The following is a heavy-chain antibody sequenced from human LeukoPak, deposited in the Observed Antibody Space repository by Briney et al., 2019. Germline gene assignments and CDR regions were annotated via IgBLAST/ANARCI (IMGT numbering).Heavy chain of an antibody. V-gene: IGHV7-4-1*02. J-gene: IGHJ4*02. Sequence: ASVTVSFKASGYIFTNYVLHWVRQAPGRGLEWMGWINTNTGNPTYAQGFTGRFVFSLDTAVSTAYLQISSLKADDTAMYYCARGDYDTHGYQTRWGQGTLVTVSS. CDR1: GYIFTNYV. D-gene: IGHD3-22*01. CDR2: INTNTGNP. CDR3: ARGDYDTHGYQTR.